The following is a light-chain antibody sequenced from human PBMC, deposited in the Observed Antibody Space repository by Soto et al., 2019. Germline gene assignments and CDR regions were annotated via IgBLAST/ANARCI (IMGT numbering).Light chain of an antibody. CDR1: QSVSSSY. CDR2: GAS. Sequence: EIVLTQSPGTLSLSPGERAPLSCRARQSVSSSYLAWYQQKPGQAPRLLIYGASSRATGIPDRFSGSGSGTDFTLTISRLEPEDFAVYYCQQYGSSPPTWTFGQGTKVDI. V-gene: IGKV3-20*01. J-gene: IGKJ1*01. CDR3: QQYGSSPPTWT.